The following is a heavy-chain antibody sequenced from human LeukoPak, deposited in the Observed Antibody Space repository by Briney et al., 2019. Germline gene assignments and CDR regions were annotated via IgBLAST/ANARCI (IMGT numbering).Heavy chain of an antibody. CDR3: ARGEVGGYEYFDY. Sequence: PSETLSLTCAVYGGSFSGYYCSWIRQPPGKGLEWIGEINHSGSTNYNPSLKSRVTISVDTSKNQFSLKLSSVTAADTAVYYCARGEVGGYEYFDYWGQRTLVTVSS. CDR2: INHSGST. V-gene: IGHV4-34*01. CDR1: GGSFSGYY. J-gene: IGHJ4*02. D-gene: IGHD5-12*01.